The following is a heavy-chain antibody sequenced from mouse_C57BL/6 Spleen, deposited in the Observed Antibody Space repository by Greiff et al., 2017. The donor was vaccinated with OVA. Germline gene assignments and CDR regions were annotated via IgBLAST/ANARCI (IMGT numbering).Heavy chain of an antibody. J-gene: IGHJ4*01. Sequence: QVHVKQPGAELVKPGASVKLSCKASGYTFTSYWMHWVKQRPGRGLEWIGRIDPNSGGTKYNEKFKSKATLTVDKPSSTAYMQLSSLTSEDSAVYYCARCLYGNYVGYAMDYWGQGTSVTVSS. CDR3: ARCLYGNYVGYAMDY. V-gene: IGHV1-72*01. CDR2: IDPNSGGT. D-gene: IGHD2-1*01. CDR1: GYTFTSYW.